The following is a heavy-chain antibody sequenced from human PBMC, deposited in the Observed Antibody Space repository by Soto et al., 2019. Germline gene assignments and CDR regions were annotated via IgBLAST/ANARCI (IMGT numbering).Heavy chain of an antibody. CDR1: GFSVSIYW. J-gene: IGHJ5*01. D-gene: IGHD2-15*01. CDR3: EKTPNPIHVVVAQAS. V-gene: IGHV3-7*05. CDR2: IKEGGTER. Sequence: PGGSLRLPCAAAGFSVSIYWISWVLQARRKVLDWVANIKEGGTERHYVDSVKGRFNISRDNSDNTLFLKIDSMRAEDTAVYYCEKTPNPIHVVVAQASWGDGTVETVSS.